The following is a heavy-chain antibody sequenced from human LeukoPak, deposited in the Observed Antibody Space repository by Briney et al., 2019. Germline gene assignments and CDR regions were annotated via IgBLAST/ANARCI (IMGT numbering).Heavy chain of an antibody. CDR1: GDTFTSYD. CDR3: ARSRRGIAAAGTSYYFDY. V-gene: IGHV1-8*03. J-gene: IGHJ4*02. D-gene: IGHD6-13*01. Sequence: ASVKVSCKASGDTFTSYDINWVRQATGQGLEWMGWMNPNSGITGYAQKFQGRVTITRNTSKSTAYMELSSLRSEDTAVYYCARSRRGIAAAGTSYYFDYWGQGALVTVSS. CDR2: MNPNSGIT.